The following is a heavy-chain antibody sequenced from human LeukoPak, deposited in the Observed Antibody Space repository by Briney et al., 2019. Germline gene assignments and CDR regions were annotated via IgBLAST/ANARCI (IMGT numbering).Heavy chain of an antibody. D-gene: IGHD3-3*01. CDR1: GYTFTSYY. CDR2: INPNSGGT. V-gene: IGHV1-2*06. Sequence: EASVKVSCKASGYTFTSYYMHWVRQAPGQGLEWMGRINPNSGGTNYAQKFQGRVTMTRDTSISTAYMELSRLRSDDTAVYYCARMPTYYDFWSARNHGMDVWGQGTTVTVSS. J-gene: IGHJ6*02. CDR3: ARMPTYYDFWSARNHGMDV.